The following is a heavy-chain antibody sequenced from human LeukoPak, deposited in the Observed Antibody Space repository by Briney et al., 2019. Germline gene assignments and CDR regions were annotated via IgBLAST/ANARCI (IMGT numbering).Heavy chain of an antibody. CDR1: GFTFSSYA. D-gene: IGHD5-24*01. Sequence: GGSLRLSCAASGFTFSSYAMSWVRQAPGKGLEWVSAISGSGGSTYYADSVKGRFTISRDNSKNTLYLQMNSLRAEDTAVYYYAKVPDGYTLMGVDYWGQGTLVTVSS. V-gene: IGHV3-23*01. CDR2: ISGSGGST. CDR3: AKVPDGYTLMGVDY. J-gene: IGHJ4*02.